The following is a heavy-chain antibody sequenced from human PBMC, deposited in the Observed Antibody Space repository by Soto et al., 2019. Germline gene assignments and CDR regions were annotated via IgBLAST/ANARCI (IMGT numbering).Heavy chain of an antibody. V-gene: IGHV4-34*01. J-gene: IGHJ4*02. CDR1: VPSFSNFY. CDR2: INHSGST. CDR3: ARSPRFPTL. D-gene: IGHD3-3*01. Sequence: SETLSLTCAVYVPSFSNFYWISSRKPPGKGLEWIGEINHSGSTNYNPSLKSRVTISVDTSKNQFSLRLSSVTAADTAVYYCARSPRFPTLWGQGTLVTVSS.